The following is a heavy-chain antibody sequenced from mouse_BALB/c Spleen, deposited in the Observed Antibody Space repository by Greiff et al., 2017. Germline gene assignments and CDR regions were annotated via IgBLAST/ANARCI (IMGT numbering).Heavy chain of an antibody. CDR2: INPGSGGT. Sequence: VQLQQSGAELVRPGTSVKVSCKASGYAFTNYLIEWVKQRPGQGLAWIGVINPGSGGTNYNEKFKGKATLTADKSSSTAYMQLSSLTSDDSAVYFCARANWDGSYYAMDYWGQGTSVTVSS. V-gene: IGHV1-54*01. D-gene: IGHD4-1*01. J-gene: IGHJ4*01. CDR1: GYAFTNYL. CDR3: ARANWDGSYYAMDY.